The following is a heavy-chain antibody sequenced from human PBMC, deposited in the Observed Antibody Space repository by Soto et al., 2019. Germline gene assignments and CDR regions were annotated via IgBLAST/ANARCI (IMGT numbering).Heavy chain of an antibody. J-gene: IGHJ6*02. CDR3: ARVRGSGSYYNGKTYYYYYGMDV. CDR2: INHSGST. V-gene: IGHV4-34*01. CDR1: GGSLSGYY. D-gene: IGHD3-10*01. Sequence: SETLSLTCAVYGGSLSGYYWSWIRQPPGKGLEWIGEINHSGSTNYNPSLKSRVTISVDTSKNQFSLKLSSVAAADTAVYYCARVRGSGSYYNGKTYYYYYGMDVWGQGTTVTVS.